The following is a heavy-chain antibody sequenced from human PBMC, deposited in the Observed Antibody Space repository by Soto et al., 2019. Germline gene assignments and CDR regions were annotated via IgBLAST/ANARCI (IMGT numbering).Heavy chain of an antibody. CDR3: ARGIPSLRFLEWLLFDY. CDR2: INPSGGST. CDR1: GCTFTSYY. J-gene: IGHJ4*02. D-gene: IGHD3-3*01. V-gene: IGHV1-46*01. Sequence: ASVKVSCKASGCTFTSYYMHWVRQAPGQGLEWMGIINPSGGSTSYAQKFQGRVTMTTDTSTSTAYMELRSLRSDDTAVYYCARGIPSLRFLEWLLFDYWGQGTLVTVSS.